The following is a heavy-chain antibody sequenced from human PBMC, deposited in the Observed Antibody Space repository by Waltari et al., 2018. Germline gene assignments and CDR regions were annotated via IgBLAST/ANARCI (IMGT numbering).Heavy chain of an antibody. D-gene: IGHD6-13*01. V-gene: IGHV3-23*01. CDR2: ISGSGGST. CDR1: GFTFSSYA. J-gene: IGHJ4*02. Sequence: EVQLLESGGGLVQPGGSLRLSCAASGFTFSSYAMSWVRQAPGTGLGGVSGISGSGGSTYYADSVKGRFTISRDNSKNTLYLQMNSLRAEDTAVYYCAKDQLTYSSSWYRGGFDYWGQGTLVTVSS. CDR3: AKDQLTYSSSWYRGGFDY.